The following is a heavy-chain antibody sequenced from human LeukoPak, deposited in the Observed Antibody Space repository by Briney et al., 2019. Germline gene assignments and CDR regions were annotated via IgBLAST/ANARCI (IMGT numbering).Heavy chain of an antibody. CDR2: ISSSGSTI. CDR1: GFTFSSYE. V-gene: IGHV3-48*03. CDR3: AELGITMIGGV. D-gene: IGHD3-10*02. J-gene: IGHJ6*04. Sequence: GGSLRLSCAASGFTFSSYEMNWVRQAPGKGLEWGSYISSSGSTIYYADSVKGRFTISRDNAKNSLYLQMNSLRAEDTAVYYCAELGITMIGGVWGKGTTVTVSS.